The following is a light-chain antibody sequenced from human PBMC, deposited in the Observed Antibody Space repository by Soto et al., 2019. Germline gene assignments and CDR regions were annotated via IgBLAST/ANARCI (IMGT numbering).Light chain of an antibody. CDR1: QGISNY. CDR2: ETA. Sequence: DIQMTQSPSSLSASVGDRVTITCRARQGISNYLAWFQQKPGKVPKLLIYETATLQSGVPSRFSGSGSGTDFTLTISSLQPEDVATYYCQKYSSAPRPFGQGTKVEIK. CDR3: QKYSSAPRP. J-gene: IGKJ1*01. V-gene: IGKV1-27*01.